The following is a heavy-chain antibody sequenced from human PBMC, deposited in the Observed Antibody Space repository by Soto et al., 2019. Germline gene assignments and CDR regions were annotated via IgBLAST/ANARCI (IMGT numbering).Heavy chain of an antibody. J-gene: IGHJ6*02. CDR2: INSDGSST. CDR1: GFTFSSYW. D-gene: IGHD5-12*01. V-gene: IGHV3-74*01. Sequence: PVGSLRLSCAASGFTFSSYWMHWVRQAPGKGLVWVSRINSDGSSTSYADSVKGRFTISRDNAKNTLYLQMNSLRAEDTAVYYCAREMGYSGYDSHRIYYYYYGMDVWGQRTTVTVSS. CDR3: AREMGYSGYDSHRIYYYYYGMDV.